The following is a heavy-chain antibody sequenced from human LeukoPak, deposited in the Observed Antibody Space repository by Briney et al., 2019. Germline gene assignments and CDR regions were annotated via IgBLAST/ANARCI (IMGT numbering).Heavy chain of an antibody. CDR3: ATPKGYEILTGRFNFDY. D-gene: IGHD3-9*01. CDR1: GYTLTELS. Sequence: ASVKVTCKVSGYTLTELSMHWVRQAPGKGLEWMGGFDPEDGETIYAQKFQGRVTMTEDTSTDTAYMELSSLRSEDTAVYYCATPKGYEILTGRFNFDYWGQGTLVTVSS. V-gene: IGHV1-24*01. CDR2: FDPEDGET. J-gene: IGHJ4*02.